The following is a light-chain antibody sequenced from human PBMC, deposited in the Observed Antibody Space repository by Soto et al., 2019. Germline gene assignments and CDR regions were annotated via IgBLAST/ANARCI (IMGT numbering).Light chain of an antibody. CDR1: QSINKY. Sequence: DIPMTQSPSSLSASVGDRVTITCRSSQSINKYLSWYQQRPGKAPKVLIYDASSLQSGVPSRFSCSGSGTDFTLTISSLQPEYFATYYCQQGFSAPPWTFGQGTKVEI. V-gene: IGKV1-39*01. CDR3: QQGFSAPPWT. J-gene: IGKJ1*01. CDR2: DAS.